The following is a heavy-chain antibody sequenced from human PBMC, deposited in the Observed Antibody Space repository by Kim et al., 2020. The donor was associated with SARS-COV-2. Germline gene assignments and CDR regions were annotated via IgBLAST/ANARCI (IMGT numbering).Heavy chain of an antibody. V-gene: IGHV3-23*01. Sequence: GGSLRLSCAASGFTFRSYAMTWVRQAPGKGLEWVSVISNSGSSTYNADSVKGRFTISRDNPRNTLYLQMNSLRADDTAVYYCAKQRYYSGSGTSYYGMDVWGQGTTVTVSS. CDR2: ISNSGSST. D-gene: IGHD3-10*01. J-gene: IGHJ6*02. CDR1: GFTFRSYA. CDR3: AKQRYYSGSGTSYYGMDV.